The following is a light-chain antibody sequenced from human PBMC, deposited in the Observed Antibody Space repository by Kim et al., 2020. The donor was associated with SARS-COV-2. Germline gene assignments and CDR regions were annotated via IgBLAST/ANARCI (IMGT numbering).Light chain of an antibody. V-gene: IGKV1-5*01. CDR1: QSITSG. CDR2: LVS. CDR3: QQHNGF. J-gene: IGKJ4*01. Sequence: DIQITQSPSTLSASVGDTVTITYRASQSITSGLAWYQQKPGKAPKLLIYLVSNLDSGVPSRFSGSGSGTHFTLTISSLQPDDFATYYCQQHNGFFGGGTKVDIK.